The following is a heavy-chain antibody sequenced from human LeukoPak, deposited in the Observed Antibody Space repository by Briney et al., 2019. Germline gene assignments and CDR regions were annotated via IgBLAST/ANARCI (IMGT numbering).Heavy chain of an antibody. D-gene: IGHD1-26*01. CDR3: AKDEELLSFYYYYMDV. CDR2: ISYDGSNK. Sequence: GRSLRLSCAASGFTFCSYGMHWVRQAPGKGLEWVAVISYDGSNKYYADSVKGRFTISRDNSKNTLYLQMNSLRAEDTAVYYCAKDEELLSFYYYYMDVWGKGTTVTVSS. V-gene: IGHV3-30*18. J-gene: IGHJ6*03. CDR1: GFTFCSYG.